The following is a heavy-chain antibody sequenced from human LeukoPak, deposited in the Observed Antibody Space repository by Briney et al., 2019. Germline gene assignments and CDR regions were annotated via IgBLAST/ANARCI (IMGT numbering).Heavy chain of an antibody. CDR3: ARNDFWSGYYMDV. D-gene: IGHD3-3*01. CDR2: ISSSSSTI. V-gene: IGHV3-48*01. CDR1: GFTFSSYS. J-gene: IGHJ6*03. Sequence: GGSLRVSCAASGFTFSSYSMNWVRQAPGKGLEWVSYISSSSSTIYYADSVKGRFTISRDNAKNSLYLQMNSLRAEDTAVSYCARNDFWSGYYMDVWGKGTTVTVSS.